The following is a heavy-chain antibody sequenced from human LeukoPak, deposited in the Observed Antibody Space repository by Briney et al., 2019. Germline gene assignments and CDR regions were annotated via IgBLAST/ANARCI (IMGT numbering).Heavy chain of an antibody. Sequence: ASVTVSCTASGYPFTFYYIHWVRQAPGQGLEWMGWINPNSGGTNYAQKFQGRVTMTSDTSITTAYMDLSRLTSDDTAVYYCAREISDYASAYWGQGTLVTVSS. V-gene: IGHV1-2*02. J-gene: IGHJ4*02. D-gene: IGHD4-17*01. CDR3: AREISDYASAY. CDR2: INPNSGGT. CDR1: GYPFTFYY.